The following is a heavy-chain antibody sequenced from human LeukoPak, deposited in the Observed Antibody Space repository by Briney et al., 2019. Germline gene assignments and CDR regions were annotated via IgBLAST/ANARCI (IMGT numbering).Heavy chain of an antibody. CDR1: GGSISSYY. CDR2: IYYSGST. V-gene: IGHV4-59*08. CDR3: ARQSWDDFWSGYLSYYFDY. Sequence: PSETLSLTCTVSGGSISSYYWSWIRQPPGKGLEWIGYIYYSGSTNYNPSLKSRVTISVGTSKNQFSLKLSSVTAADTAVYYCARQSWDDFWSGYLSYYFDYWGQGTLVTVSS. J-gene: IGHJ4*02. D-gene: IGHD3-3*01.